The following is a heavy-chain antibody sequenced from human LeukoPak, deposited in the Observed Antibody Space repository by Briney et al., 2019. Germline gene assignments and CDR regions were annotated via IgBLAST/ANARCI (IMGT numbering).Heavy chain of an antibody. CDR1: GGPISSSSYY. CDR3: ARTIFGVSYYYYYGMDV. V-gene: IGHV4-39*01. D-gene: IGHD3-3*01. Sequence: PSETLSLTCTVSGGPISSSSYYWGWIRQPPGKGLEWIGSIYYSGSTYYNPSLKSRVTISVDTSKNQFSLKLSSVTAADTAVYYCARTIFGVSYYYYYGMDVWGQGTTVTVSS. CDR2: IYYSGST. J-gene: IGHJ6*02.